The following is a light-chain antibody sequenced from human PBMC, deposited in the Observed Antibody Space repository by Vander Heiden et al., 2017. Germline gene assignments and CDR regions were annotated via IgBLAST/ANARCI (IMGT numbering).Light chain of an antibody. CDR1: NSNVGSNH. Sequence: QPVLTQPPSASGTPGQRVTISCSGSNSNVGSNHVYWYQQLPGRAPKLLIYGNNERPSGVPDRFSGSQSGTSASLAISGLRSEDEADYYCSSWDDSVTVFGGGTRLTVL. CDR3: SSWDDSVTV. V-gene: IGLV1-47*01. CDR2: GNN. J-gene: IGLJ3*02.